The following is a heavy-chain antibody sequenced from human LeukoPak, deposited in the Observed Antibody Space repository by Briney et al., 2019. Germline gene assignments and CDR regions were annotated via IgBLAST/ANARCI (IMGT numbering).Heavy chain of an antibody. Sequence: PGRSLRLSCAASGFTFSSNAMHWVRKAPGKGLEWVAATSYDERNKYYGDSVRGRFTISRDNSKNTLYLQMNSLRVEDTALYYCARGWDNNDSSGYSAWGQGTLVTVSS. V-gene: IGHV3-30*04. CDR3: ARGWDNNDSSGYSA. CDR1: GFTFSSNA. D-gene: IGHD3-22*01. CDR2: TSYDERNK. J-gene: IGHJ4*02.